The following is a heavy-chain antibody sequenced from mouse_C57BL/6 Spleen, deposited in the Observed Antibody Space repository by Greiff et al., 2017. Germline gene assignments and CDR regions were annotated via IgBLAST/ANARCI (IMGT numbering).Heavy chain of an antibody. CDR3: AKNEGYPYWYFDV. D-gene: IGHD2-3*01. J-gene: IGHJ1*03. Sequence: VMLVESGPGLVQPSQSLSITCTVSGFSLTSYGVHWVRQSPGKGLEWLGVIWRGGSTDYNAAFMSRLSITKDNTKSHVFFKMNSLQADDTAIYYCAKNEGYPYWYFDVWGTGTTVTVSS. V-gene: IGHV2-5*01. CDR2: IWRGGST. CDR1: GFSLTSYG.